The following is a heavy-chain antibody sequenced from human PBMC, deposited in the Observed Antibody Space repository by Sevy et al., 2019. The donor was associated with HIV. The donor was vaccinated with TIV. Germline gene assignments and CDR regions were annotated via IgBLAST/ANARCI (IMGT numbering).Heavy chain of an antibody. CDR3: ATLTLSATWDY. Sequence: ASVKVSCKTSGYSFTAYYIHWVRQAPGQGLEWMGWINPNNGGTNYVQKFQGRVTMTRDTSISTAYMELNNLRFDDAAVYYCATLTLSATWDYWGQGTLVTVSS. D-gene: IGHD6-25*01. V-gene: IGHV1-2*02. CDR1: GYSFTAYY. J-gene: IGHJ4*02. CDR2: INPNNGGT.